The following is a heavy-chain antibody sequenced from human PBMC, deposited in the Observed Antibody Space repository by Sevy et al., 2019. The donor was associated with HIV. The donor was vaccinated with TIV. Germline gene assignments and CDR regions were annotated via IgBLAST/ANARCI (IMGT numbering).Heavy chain of an antibody. D-gene: IGHD6-19*01. CDR1: GFTFSNYG. V-gene: IGHV3-33*08. Sequence: GGSLRLSCSTFGFTFSNYGMHWVRQAPGRGLEWVAAIFSDGNYQYYADSVKGRVTISRHNSKNTLYLQMSSLRADDTAMYYCARESGSGWYVDSWGRRTLVTVSS. J-gene: IGHJ4*02. CDR3: ARESGSGWYVDS. CDR2: IFSDGNYQ.